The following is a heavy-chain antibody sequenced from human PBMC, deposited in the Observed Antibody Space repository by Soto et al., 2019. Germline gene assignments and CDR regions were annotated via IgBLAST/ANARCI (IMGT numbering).Heavy chain of an antibody. CDR1: GGTFSSYA. V-gene: IGHV1-69*13. D-gene: IGHD6-19*01. CDR2: IIPIFGTA. Sequence: GASVKVSCKASGGTFSSYAISWVRQAPGQGLEWMGGIIPIFGTANYAQKFQGRVTITADESTSTAYMELSSLRSEDTAVYYCARGGYSSLTNWFDPWGQGTLVTVSS. CDR3: ARGGYSSLTNWFDP. J-gene: IGHJ5*02.